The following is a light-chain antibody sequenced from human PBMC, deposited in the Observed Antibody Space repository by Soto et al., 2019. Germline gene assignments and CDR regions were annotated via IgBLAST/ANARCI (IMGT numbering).Light chain of an antibody. J-gene: IGLJ2*01. V-gene: IGLV1-47*02. CDR1: SPSIGSNH. CDR2: TNN. CDR3: AAWQCQQSGVI. Sequence: QSVLTQPPSASGTPGQRVTISCSGSSPSIGSNHGYWYQQLPGMAPKLLLYTNNQRPSGVPDRFSASNSGTSPSLANSGLRSDDDAVYYRAAWQCQQSGVIFGGGTKLT.